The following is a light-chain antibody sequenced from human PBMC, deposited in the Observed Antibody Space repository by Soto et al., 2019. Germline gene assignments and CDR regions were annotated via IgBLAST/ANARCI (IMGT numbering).Light chain of an antibody. CDR1: QSVNSNY. CDR2: VAS. J-gene: IGKJ3*01. V-gene: IGKV3-20*01. CDR3: QQYGSSTLFT. Sequence: EIVLTQSPGTLSLSPGERATLSCRASQSVNSNYLAWYQQIPGQAPRLLIYVASNRATGIPDRFSGSGFGTNSNLAISRLEPEDFVVYYYQQYGSSTLFTFGPGTKVDIK.